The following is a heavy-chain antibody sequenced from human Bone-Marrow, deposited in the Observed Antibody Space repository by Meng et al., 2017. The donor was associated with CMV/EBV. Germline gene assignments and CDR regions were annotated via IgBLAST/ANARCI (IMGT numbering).Heavy chain of an antibody. V-gene: IGHV4-59*01. CDR3: ARTPWDYGGNSYYFDY. CDR2: IYYSGST. J-gene: IGHJ4*02. D-gene: IGHD4-23*01. Sequence: SETLSLTCTVSGGSISSYYWSWIRQPPGKGLEWIGYIYYSGSTNYNPSLKSRVTISVDTSKNQFSLKLSSVTAADTAVYYCARTPWDYGGNSYYFDYWGQGPLVTVSS. CDR1: GGSISSYY.